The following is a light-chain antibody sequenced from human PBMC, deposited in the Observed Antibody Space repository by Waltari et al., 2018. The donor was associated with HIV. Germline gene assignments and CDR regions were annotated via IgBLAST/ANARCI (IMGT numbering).Light chain of an antibody. CDR3: SSYTTSNTVV. J-gene: IGLJ2*01. Sequence: QSALTQPASVSGSPGQSITISFSGTRSDISTSDFVSWYPKHPAKAPKLLLYDVTARPSGVSRRFSGSKSGSTASLTISSIQADDEADYYCSSYTTSNTVVFGPGTKLSVL. CDR1: RSDISTSDF. V-gene: IGLV2-14*03. CDR2: DVT.